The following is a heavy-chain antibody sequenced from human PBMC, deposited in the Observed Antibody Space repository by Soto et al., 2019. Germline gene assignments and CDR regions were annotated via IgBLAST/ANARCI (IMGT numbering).Heavy chain of an antibody. CDR3: ARGGGVGVAGSAAFDM. CDR1: GYPVTAYY. D-gene: IGHD3-3*01. J-gene: IGHJ3*02. Sequence: QLHLVQSGAVVKKPGASVTVSCSASGYPVTAYYMHWVRQAPGRGLEWMGGINPATGAAKYTQTFQGRVTMTRDTSTGTVFMELSGLTSEDTAVLYWARGGGVGVAGSAAFDMWGQGTLVTVSS. V-gene: IGHV1-2*02. CDR2: INPATGAA.